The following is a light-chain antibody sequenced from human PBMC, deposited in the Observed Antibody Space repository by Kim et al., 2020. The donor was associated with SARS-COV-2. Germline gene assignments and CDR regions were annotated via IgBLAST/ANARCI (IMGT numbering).Light chain of an antibody. CDR3: AVWDDSLSGWV. CDR2: ANN. V-gene: IGLV1-47*01. Sequence: GQRVTISWSGSSSNIAKNRVCWNQQLPGTAPKLLIYANNQRPSGVPDRFSASKSGTSASLATSGLRSEDEADYYCAVWDDSLSGWVFGGGTKLTVL. CDR1: SSNIAKNR. J-gene: IGLJ3*02.